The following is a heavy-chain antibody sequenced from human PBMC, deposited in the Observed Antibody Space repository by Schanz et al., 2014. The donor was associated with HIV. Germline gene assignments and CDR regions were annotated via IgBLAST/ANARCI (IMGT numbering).Heavy chain of an antibody. CDR1: GFTFSDYS. D-gene: IGHD3-10*01. CDR3: ARVFGRTYGLPDY. Sequence: EVQLVESGGGLVKPGGSLRLSCTASGFTFSDYSMNWVRQTPGKGLEWVSFINNRANSIFYADSVRGRFTVSRDNAKNFLYLQMDSLRAEDTAVYYCARVFGRTYGLPDYWGQGTLVTVSS. CDR2: INNRANSI. J-gene: IGHJ4*02. V-gene: IGHV3-21*02.